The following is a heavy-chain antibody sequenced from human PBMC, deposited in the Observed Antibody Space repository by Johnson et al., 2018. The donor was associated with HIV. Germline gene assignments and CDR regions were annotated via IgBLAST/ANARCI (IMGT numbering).Heavy chain of an antibody. CDR3: ARSEYSSSWSNAFDI. Sequence: KGLEWVSVIYSGGTTYLADAVKGRFTISRDNAKNSGYLQMNSLRAEDTAVYYCARSEYSSSWSNAFDIWGQGTMVTVSS. V-gene: IGHV3-53*01. CDR2: IYSGGTT. J-gene: IGHJ3*02. D-gene: IGHD6-13*01.